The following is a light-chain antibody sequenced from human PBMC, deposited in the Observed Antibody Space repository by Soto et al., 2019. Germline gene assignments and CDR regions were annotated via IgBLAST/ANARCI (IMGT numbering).Light chain of an antibody. CDR1: QSVSYY. CDR2: DAS. CDR3: QQYNNWWT. J-gene: IGKJ1*01. Sequence: EILMTQSPATLSVSPGERVTFSCRASQSVSYYLAWYQQKPGQAPRLLIYDASTRATGIPVRFSGSGSGTEFTLTISSLQSEDFAVYYCQQYNNWWTFGQGTKVDIK. V-gene: IGKV3-15*01.